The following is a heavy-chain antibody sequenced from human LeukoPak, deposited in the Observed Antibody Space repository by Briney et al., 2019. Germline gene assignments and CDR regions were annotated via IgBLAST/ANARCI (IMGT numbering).Heavy chain of an antibody. D-gene: IGHD5-18*01. CDR1: GFTFSSYE. V-gene: IGHV3-48*03. J-gene: IGHJ4*02. CDR2: ISSSGSTI. CDR3: ARAWIPTYFDY. Sequence: GGSLRLSCAASGFTFSSYEMNWVRQAPGKGLEWVPYISSSGSTIYYADSVKGRFTISRDNAKNSLYLQMNSLRAEDTAVYYCARAWIPTYFDYWGQGTLVTVSS.